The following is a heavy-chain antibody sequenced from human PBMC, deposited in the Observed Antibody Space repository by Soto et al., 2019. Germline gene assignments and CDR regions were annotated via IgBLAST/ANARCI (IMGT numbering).Heavy chain of an antibody. CDR1: GVTFSSYA. V-gene: IGHV1-69*06. Sequence: SVKVSCKASGVTFSSYAISWVRQAPGQGLEWMGGIIPIFGTANYAQKFQGRVTITADKSTSTAYMELSSLRSEDTAVYYCARDRGYYYDSSGFRWFDPWGQGTLVTVS. CDR3: ARDRGYYYDSSGFRWFDP. D-gene: IGHD3-22*01. CDR2: IIPIFGTA. J-gene: IGHJ5*02.